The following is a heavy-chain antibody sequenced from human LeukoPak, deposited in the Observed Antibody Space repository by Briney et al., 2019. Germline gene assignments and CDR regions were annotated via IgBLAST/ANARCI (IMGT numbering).Heavy chain of an antibody. CDR2: TKKDGSEK. CDR3: ASGAPKYCSGGSCYRVDY. J-gene: IGHJ4*02. Sequence: GGSLRLSCGASGFTFSTYWMSWVRQAPGKGLEWVANTKKDGSEKYYVDSVKGRFTISRDNAKNSLYLQMNSLRAEDTAVYYCASGAPKYCSGGSCYRVDYWGQGTLVTVSS. D-gene: IGHD2-15*01. V-gene: IGHV3-7*03. CDR1: GFTFSTYW.